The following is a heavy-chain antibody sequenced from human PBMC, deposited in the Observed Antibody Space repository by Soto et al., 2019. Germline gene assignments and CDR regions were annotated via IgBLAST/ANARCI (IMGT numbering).Heavy chain of an antibody. J-gene: IGHJ6*02. CDR1: GGSFSGYY. D-gene: IGHD6-6*01. Sequence: TXETLSLTCAVYGGSFSGYYWSWIRQPPGKGLEWIGEINHSGSTNYNPSLKSRVTISVDTSKNQFSLKLSSVTAADTAVYYCARDSSSSPYYYYGMDVWGQGTTVTV. CDR3: ARDSSSSPYYYYGMDV. V-gene: IGHV4-34*01. CDR2: INHSGST.